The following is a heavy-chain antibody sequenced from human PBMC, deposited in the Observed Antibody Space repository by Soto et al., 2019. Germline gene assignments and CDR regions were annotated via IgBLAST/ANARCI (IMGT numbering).Heavy chain of an antibody. CDR2: IIPIFGTA. J-gene: IGHJ5*02. D-gene: IGHD6-6*01. CDR1: GYIFINYG. V-gene: IGHV1-69*13. CDR3: ATPGYSSSSRWFDL. Sequence: SVKVSCKASGYIFINYGITWVRQAPGQGLEWMGGIIPIFGTANYAQKFQGRVTITADESTSTAYMELSSLRSEDTAVYYCATPGYSSSSRWFDLWGQGTLVTVSS.